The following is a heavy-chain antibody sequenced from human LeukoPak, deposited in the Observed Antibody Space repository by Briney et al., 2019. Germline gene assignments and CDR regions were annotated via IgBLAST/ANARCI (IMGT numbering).Heavy chain of an antibody. D-gene: IGHD1-7*01. CDR2: IYTTGST. J-gene: IGHJ6*03. CDR1: VGSIRIYY. CDR3: ARDAGTRTTYNYYYKNV. Sequence: SETLSLTCTLSVGSIRIYYWRCIRQPAGKGLEWIGRIYTTGSTNYDPSLESRVTISVDKSKNQFSLKLTSVTAADTAVYYCARDAGTRTTYNYYYKNVVGNKGTTVTVSS. V-gene: IGHV4-4*07.